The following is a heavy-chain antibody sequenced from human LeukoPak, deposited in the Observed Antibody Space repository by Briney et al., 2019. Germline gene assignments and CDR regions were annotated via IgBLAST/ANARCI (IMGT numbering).Heavy chain of an antibody. D-gene: IGHD2-2*01. Sequence: PGGSLRLSCAASGFTFSSYGMHWVRQAPGKGLEWVAFIRYDGSNKYYADSVKGRFTISRDNSKNTLYLQMNSLRADDTAVYYCAKSWCATICYGIYDWGQGTLVTVS. J-gene: IGHJ4*02. CDR1: GFTFSSYG. V-gene: IGHV3-30*02. CDR3: AKSWCATICYGIYD. CDR2: IRYDGSNK.